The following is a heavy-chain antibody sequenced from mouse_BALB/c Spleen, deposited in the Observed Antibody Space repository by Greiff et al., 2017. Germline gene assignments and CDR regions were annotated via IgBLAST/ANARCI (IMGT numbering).Heavy chain of an antibody. D-gene: IGHD1-1*01. CDR1: GYTFTSYW. Sequence: VQLQQSGADLAKPGASVKMSCKASGYTFTSYWMHWVKQRPGQGLEWIGYINPSTGYTEYNQKFKDKATLTADKSSSTAYMQLSSLTSEDSAVYYCASPYYYGSPYYAMDYWGQGTSVTVSS. J-gene: IGHJ4*01. CDR2: INPSTGYT. V-gene: IGHV1-7*01. CDR3: ASPYYYGSPYYAMDY.